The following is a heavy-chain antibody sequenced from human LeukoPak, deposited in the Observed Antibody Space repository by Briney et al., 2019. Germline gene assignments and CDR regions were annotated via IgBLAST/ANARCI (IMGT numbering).Heavy chain of an antibody. CDR1: GFIFSNYG. J-gene: IGHJ4*02. D-gene: IGHD6-13*01. CDR2: IWYDGSYK. V-gene: IGHV3-33*06. Sequence: PGGSLRLSCAASGFIFSNYGMHCGRQAPGKGLDWVAVIWYDGSYKYYADSVKGRFTISRDNSKNTLYLQMNSLRAEDTAIYYCAKVVQYTASTGTGLDYWGQGTLVTVSS. CDR3: AKVVQYTASTGTGLDY.